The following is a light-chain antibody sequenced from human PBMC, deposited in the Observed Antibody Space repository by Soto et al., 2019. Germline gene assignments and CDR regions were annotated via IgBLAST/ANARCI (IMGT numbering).Light chain of an antibody. Sequence: EIVMTQSPATLSVSPGERATLSCRASQSVSSNLAWYQQKRGQAPRLLIYGASTRATGIPARFSGSGSGTEFTLTISSLQSEDFAVYYCQQYDTGPFTFDPGTKVDIK. J-gene: IGKJ3*01. CDR1: QSVSSN. CDR3: QQYDTGPFT. CDR2: GAS. V-gene: IGKV3-15*01.